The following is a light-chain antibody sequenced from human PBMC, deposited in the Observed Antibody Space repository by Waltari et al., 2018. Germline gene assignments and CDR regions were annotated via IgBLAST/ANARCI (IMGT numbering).Light chain of an antibody. V-gene: IGLV2-14*03. J-gene: IGLJ2*01. CDR3: SSFTSSTTGI. Sequence: SALTQPDSVSGSPGQSITTSCSGISSDSGGYNYVPWYQQHPGEAPKLTIYDVTHRPSVVSDRFSGSKSGSSASLTISGLQPDDEADYYCSSFTSSTTGIFGGGTKLTVL. CDR1: SSDSGGYNY. CDR2: DVT.